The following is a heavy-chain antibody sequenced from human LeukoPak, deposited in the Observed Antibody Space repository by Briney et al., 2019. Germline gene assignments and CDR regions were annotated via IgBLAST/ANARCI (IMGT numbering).Heavy chain of an antibody. CDR3: ARGYGDGYAYY. CDR1: GGSISSYY. D-gene: IGHD5-24*01. Sequence: PSETLSLTCTVSGGSISSYYWSCIRQPPGKGLEWIGYIYYSGSTNYNPSLKSRVTISVDTSKNQFSLKLSSVTAADTAVYYCARGYGDGYAYYWGQGTLVTVSS. V-gene: IGHV4-59*08. CDR2: IYYSGST. J-gene: IGHJ4*02.